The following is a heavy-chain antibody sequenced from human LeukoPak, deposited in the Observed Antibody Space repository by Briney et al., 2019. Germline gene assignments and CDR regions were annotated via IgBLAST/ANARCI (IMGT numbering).Heavy chain of an antibody. CDR1: GDSIRTNY. CDR3: ARGMYAVAGTSWFDP. J-gene: IGHJ5*02. CDR2: IYASGST. Sequence: SETLSLTCTVSGDSIRTNYWRWIRQPAGKGLEWIGRIYASGSTNYNPSLKSRVTMSVDTSKNQISLKVSSVTAADTAVYYCARGMYAVAGTSWFDPWGPGTLVTVSS. V-gene: IGHV4-4*07. D-gene: IGHD6-19*01.